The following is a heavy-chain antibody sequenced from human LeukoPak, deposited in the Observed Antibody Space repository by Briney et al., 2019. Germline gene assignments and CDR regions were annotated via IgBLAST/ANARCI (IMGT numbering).Heavy chain of an antibody. D-gene: IGHD5-18*01. CDR1: GYTFSTYG. CDR2: IRNDGSNR. CDR3: ARTDSFGMDV. V-gene: IGHV3-30*02. Sequence: GGSLRLSCAASGYTFSTYGMHWVRQAPGKGLEWLAFIRNDGSNRYYADSVKGRFTNSRDNSKNTVYLQMDSLRTEDTAVYYCARTDSFGMDVWGQGTTVTVSS. J-gene: IGHJ6*02.